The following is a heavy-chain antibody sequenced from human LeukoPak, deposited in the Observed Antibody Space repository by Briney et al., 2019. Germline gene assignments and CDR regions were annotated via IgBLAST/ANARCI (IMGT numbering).Heavy chain of an antibody. CDR1: GGSTSNYY. CDR2: IYYSGTT. V-gene: IGHV4-59*01. J-gene: IGHJ4*02. Sequence: PSETLSLTRTVSGGSTSNYYWSWIRQPPGRGLEWIGYIYYSGTTNYSPSLKSRVTISVDTSKNQFSLKLSSVTAADTAAYYCARVMGSGWTGFDYWGQGTLVTVSS. D-gene: IGHD6-19*01. CDR3: ARVMGSGWTGFDY.